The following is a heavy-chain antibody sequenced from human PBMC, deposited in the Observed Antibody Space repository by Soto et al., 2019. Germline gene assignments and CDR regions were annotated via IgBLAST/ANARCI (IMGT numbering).Heavy chain of an antibody. Sequence: QVQLVESGGGVVQPGRSLRLSCAASGFTFISYAMHWVRQAPGKGLEWVAVISFDGSTEYYADSVKGRFTISRDNSKNTVDRQMNSLRSEDTAVYYGARSRHGSGSYTHFYYGLDVWGQGTTGTVSS. CDR2: ISFDGSTE. J-gene: IGHJ6*02. D-gene: IGHD3-10*01. V-gene: IGHV3-30-3*01. CDR3: ARSRHGSGSYTHFYYGLDV. CDR1: GFTFISYA.